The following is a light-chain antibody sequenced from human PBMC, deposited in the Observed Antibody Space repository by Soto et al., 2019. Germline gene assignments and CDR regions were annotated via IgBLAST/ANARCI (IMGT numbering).Light chain of an antibody. CDR1: QSISSW. J-gene: IGKJ1*01. Sequence: DIQMTQSPSTLSASVGDRVTITCRASQSISSWLAWYQQKPGKAPKLLIYAASTLQTGVPTRFSGSGSGTEFTLTITSLQSEDFAVYCCQQYNNWPLWTFGQGTKVDI. V-gene: IGKV1-5*01. CDR2: AAS. CDR3: QQYNNWPLWT.